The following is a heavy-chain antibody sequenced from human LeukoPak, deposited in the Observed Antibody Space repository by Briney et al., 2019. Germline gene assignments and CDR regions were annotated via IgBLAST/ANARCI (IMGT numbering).Heavy chain of an antibody. J-gene: IGHJ5*02. V-gene: IGHV1-8*03. CDR3: ARGANLWYYDFWSGSPYNWFDP. D-gene: IGHD3-3*01. CDR1: GYTFTSYD. Sequence: ASVKVSCKASGYTFTSYDINWVRRATGQGLEWMGWMNPNSGNTGYAQKFQGRVTITRNTSISTAYMELSSLRSEDTAVYYCARGANLWYYDFWSGSPYNWFDPWGQGTLVTVSS. CDR2: MNPNSGNT.